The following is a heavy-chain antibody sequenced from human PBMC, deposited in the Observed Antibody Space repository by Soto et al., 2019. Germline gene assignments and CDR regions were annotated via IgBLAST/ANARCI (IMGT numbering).Heavy chain of an antibody. V-gene: IGHV4-59*01. CDR1: GVSITGSY. CDR2: VYHSGTT. Sequence: SETLSLTCSVSGVSITGSYWSWIRQPPGKILEWIGYVYHSGTTTYNPSLKSRVSISVDTSKNQFSLRLTSVIAADTAVYYCARDIPYGAGSLAGCDYWGQGILVTVSS. D-gene: IGHD3-10*01. J-gene: IGHJ4*02. CDR3: ARDIPYGAGSLAGCDY.